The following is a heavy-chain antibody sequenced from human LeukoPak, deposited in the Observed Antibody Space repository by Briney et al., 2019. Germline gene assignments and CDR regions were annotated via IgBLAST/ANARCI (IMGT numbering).Heavy chain of an antibody. Sequence: GSLRLSCAASGFTFSKYGMYWVRPAPGKGLEGVAFIRNDGRNKYYTESVKGRFTISRDNSKNTLYLQMNSLRAEDTAVYYCARDLNYGDLLDYWGQGTLVTVSS. J-gene: IGHJ4*02. CDR2: IRNDGRNK. CDR1: GFTFSKYG. CDR3: ARDLNYGDLLDY. V-gene: IGHV3-30*02. D-gene: IGHD4-17*01.